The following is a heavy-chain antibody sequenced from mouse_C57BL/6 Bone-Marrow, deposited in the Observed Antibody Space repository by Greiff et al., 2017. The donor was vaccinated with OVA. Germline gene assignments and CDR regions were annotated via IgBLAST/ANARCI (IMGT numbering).Heavy chain of an antibody. Sequence: QVQLQQSGSELRSPGSSVKLSCKDFDSEVFPIAYMSWVRQKPGHGFEWIGGILPSIGRTIYGEKFEDKATLDADTLSNTAYLELNSLTSEDSAIYYCARKEYYGSSYWYFDVWGTGTTVTVSS. D-gene: IGHD1-1*01. CDR1: DSEVFPIAY. CDR3: ARKEYYGSSYWYFDV. J-gene: IGHJ1*03. V-gene: IGHV15-2*01. CDR2: ILPSIGRT.